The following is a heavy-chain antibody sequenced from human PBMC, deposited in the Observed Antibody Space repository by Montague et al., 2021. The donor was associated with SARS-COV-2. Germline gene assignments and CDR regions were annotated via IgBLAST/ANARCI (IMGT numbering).Heavy chain of an antibody. D-gene: IGHD6-13*01. V-gene: IGHV4-59*01. CDR2: IYYSGSA. J-gene: IGHJ6*02. Sequence: SETLSLTCTVSGGSISSYYWSWIRQPPGKGLEWIGYIYYSGSATYNPSLKSRLTMSVHTSENQLSLKLSSVTAADTAVYYCARLPSSWDYYYYYGLDVWSQGTTVTVSS. CDR1: GGSISSYY. CDR3: ARLPSSWDYYYYYGLDV.